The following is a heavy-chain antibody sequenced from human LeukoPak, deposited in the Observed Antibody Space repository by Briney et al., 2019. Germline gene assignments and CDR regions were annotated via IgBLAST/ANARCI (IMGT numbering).Heavy chain of an antibody. J-gene: IGHJ4*02. CDR2: IDIGGGT. CDR3: ARGMGSGSSSVFDF. Sequence: GGSLRLSCAASGFTFSSYDMHWVRQVTGKGLEWVSGIDIGGGTYYPGSVKGRFTISRENAQNSLYLQMTNLRARDTAMYYCARGMGSGSSSVFDFWGQGTLVTVSS. V-gene: IGHV3-13*04. D-gene: IGHD3-10*01. CDR1: GFTFSSYD.